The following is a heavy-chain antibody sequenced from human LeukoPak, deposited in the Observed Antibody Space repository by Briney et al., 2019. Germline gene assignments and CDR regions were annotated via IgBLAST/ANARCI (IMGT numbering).Heavy chain of an antibody. Sequence: SETLSLTCTVSGGSISSGDYYWSWIRQPPGKGLEWIGYIYYSGSTYYNPSLKSRVTISVDTSKNQFSLKLSSVTAADTAVYYCARARKYDFWSGYYLGEKKYYFDYWGQGTLVTVSS. CDR1: GGSISSGDYY. D-gene: IGHD3-3*01. J-gene: IGHJ4*02. V-gene: IGHV4-30-4*08. CDR2: IYYSGST. CDR3: ARARKYDFWSGYYLGEKKYYFDY.